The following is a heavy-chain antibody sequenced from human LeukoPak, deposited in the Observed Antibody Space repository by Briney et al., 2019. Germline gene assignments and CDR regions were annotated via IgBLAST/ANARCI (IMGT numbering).Heavy chain of an antibody. J-gene: IGHJ4*02. V-gene: IGHV3-15*01. Sequence: KAGGSLRLSCAVSGVTLTSAWMSWVRQTPGKGLEWLGRIKSISYGGTIDYAAPVKGRFTISRDDSKNTLYLQMDSLETEDTAIYYCTRTWPGNTCFNFWGQGTLVTVSS. D-gene: IGHD1-7*01. CDR2: IKSISYGGTI. CDR1: GVTLTSAW. CDR3: TRTWPGNTCFNF.